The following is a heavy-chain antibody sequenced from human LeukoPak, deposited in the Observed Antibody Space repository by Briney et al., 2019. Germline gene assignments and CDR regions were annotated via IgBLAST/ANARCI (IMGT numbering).Heavy chain of an antibody. D-gene: IGHD1-7*01. J-gene: IGHJ6*02. CDR1: GYTFTSYA. CDR2: INAGNGNT. CDR3: ARDDWNYKFTIHSYYYGMDV. Sequence: ASVKVSCKASGYTFTSYAMHWVRQAPGQRLEWMGWINAGNGNTRYSQKLQGRVTITRDTSANTVYMELCSLRSGDTAVYYCARDDWNYKFTIHSYYYGMDVWGQGTTVTVSS. V-gene: IGHV1-3*01.